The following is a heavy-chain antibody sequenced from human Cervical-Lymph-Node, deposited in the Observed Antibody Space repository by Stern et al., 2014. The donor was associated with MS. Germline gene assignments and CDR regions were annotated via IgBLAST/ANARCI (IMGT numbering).Heavy chain of an antibody. CDR3: ASLLGRIAVASVDY. V-gene: IGHV1-69*01. D-gene: IGHD6-19*01. CDR1: GGTFSNYA. Sequence: VQLVESGAEVKKPGSSVKVSCKASGGTFSNYAISWVRQAPGQGLEWMGWIIPIFGTANYAQKFQARVTIPADESTSTTYMELSSLRSEDTAVYYCASLLGRIAVASVDYWGQGTLVTVSS. CDR2: IIPIFGTA. J-gene: IGHJ4*02.